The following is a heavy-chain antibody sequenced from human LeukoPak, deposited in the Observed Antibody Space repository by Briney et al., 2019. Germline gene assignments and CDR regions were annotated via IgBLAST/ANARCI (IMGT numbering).Heavy chain of an antibody. CDR1: GFTFSSYW. D-gene: IGHD1-26*01. Sequence: PGGSLRLSCAASGFTFSSYWMHWVRQAPGKGLVWVSRINSDGSSTSYADSVKGRFTISRDNAKNTLYLQMNSLRAEDTAVYYCASYSGSYYGFDYWGQRTLVTVSS. V-gene: IGHV3-74*01. CDR3: ASYSGSYYGFDY. J-gene: IGHJ4*02. CDR2: INSDGSST.